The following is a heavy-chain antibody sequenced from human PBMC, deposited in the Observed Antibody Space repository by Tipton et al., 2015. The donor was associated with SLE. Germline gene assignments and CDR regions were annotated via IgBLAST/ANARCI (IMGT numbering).Heavy chain of an antibody. J-gene: IGHJ4*02. CDR3: ATGQRGDYFDY. V-gene: IGHV4-34*01. D-gene: IGHD3-10*01. CDR2: ITHSGST. Sequence: TLSLTCAVYGGSFSGYYWSWIRQPPGKGLEWIGEITHSGSTSYNPSLKSRVSISGDTSKNQFSLILSSVSAADTAVYYCATGQRGDYFDYWGRGTLVTVSS. CDR1: GGSFSGYY.